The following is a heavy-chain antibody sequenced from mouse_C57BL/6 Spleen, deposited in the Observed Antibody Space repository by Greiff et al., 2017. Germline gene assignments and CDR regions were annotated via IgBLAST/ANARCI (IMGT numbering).Heavy chain of an antibody. CDR1: GYTFTTYP. CDR3: ARRDDYDGGTYAMDD. V-gene: IGHV1-47*01. D-gene: IGHD2-4*01. Sequence: QVQLKQSGAELVKPGASVKMSCKASGYTFTTYPIEWMKQNHGKSLEWIGNFHPYNDDTKYNEKFKGKATLTVEKSSSTVYLELSRLTSDDSAVYYCARRDDYDGGTYAMDDWGQGTSVTVSS. J-gene: IGHJ4*01. CDR2: FHPYNDDT.